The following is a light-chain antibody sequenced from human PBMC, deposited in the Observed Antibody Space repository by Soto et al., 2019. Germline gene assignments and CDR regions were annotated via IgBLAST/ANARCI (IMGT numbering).Light chain of an antibody. J-gene: IGLJ3*02. CDR3: QSYDSSVSVWV. CDR2: GNS. Sequence: QSVLTQPPSVSAAPGQRVTISCTGSSSNIGAGYDVHWYQQLPGTDTKLLIYGNSNRSSGVPDRFSGSKSGTSDSLAITGLQAQDEDDYYCQSYDSSVSVWVFGGETKPTVL. V-gene: IGLV1-40*01. CDR1: SSNIGAGYD.